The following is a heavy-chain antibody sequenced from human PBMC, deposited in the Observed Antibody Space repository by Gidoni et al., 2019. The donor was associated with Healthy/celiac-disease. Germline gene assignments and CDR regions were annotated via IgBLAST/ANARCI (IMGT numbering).Heavy chain of an antibody. D-gene: IGHD1-26*01. CDR2: ISSSSSYT. CDR1: GFTFSDYY. Sequence: QVQLVESGGCLVKPGGSLRLPCAASGFTFSDYYMSWIRQAPGKGLEWVSYISSSSSYTNYADSVKGRFTISRDNAKNSLYLQMNSLRAEDTAVYYCARGEIVGLMGAFDIWGQGTMVTVSS. V-gene: IGHV3-11*06. J-gene: IGHJ3*02. CDR3: ARGEIVGLMGAFDI.